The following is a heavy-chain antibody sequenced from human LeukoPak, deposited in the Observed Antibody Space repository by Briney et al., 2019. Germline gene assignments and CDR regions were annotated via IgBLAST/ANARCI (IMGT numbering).Heavy chain of an antibody. D-gene: IGHD2-21*01. J-gene: IGHJ6*03. CDR3: AKGARIVYYYYYYMDV. CDR2: ISGSGDST. Sequence: PGGTLRLSCAASGFTFSSYAMNWVRQAPGKGLEWVSTISGSGDSTYYADSVKGRFTISRDNSKNTLYLQMNSLRAEDTAVYYCAKGARIVYYYYYYMDVWGKGTTVTVSS. CDR1: GFTFSSYA. V-gene: IGHV3-23*01.